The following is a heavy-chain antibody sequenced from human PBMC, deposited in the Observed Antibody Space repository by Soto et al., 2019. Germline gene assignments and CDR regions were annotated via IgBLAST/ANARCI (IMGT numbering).Heavy chain of an antibody. D-gene: IGHD6-19*01. CDR2: IYYSGST. V-gene: IGHV4-61*01. Sequence: QVQLQESGPGLVKPSETLSLTCTVSGGSVSSGSYYWSWIRQPPGKGLEWIGYIYYSGSTNYNPSLTSRVTLSVDTYKNPFSLKQRSVTAGGPDVEYCARQIAMAGRAVVYWGQGTLVTVSS. CDR3: ARQIAMAGRAVVY. J-gene: IGHJ4*02. CDR1: GGSVSSGSYY.